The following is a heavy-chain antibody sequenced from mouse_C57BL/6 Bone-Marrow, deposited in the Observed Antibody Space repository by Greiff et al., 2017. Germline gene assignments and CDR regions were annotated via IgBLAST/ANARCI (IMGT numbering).Heavy chain of an antibody. CDR2: ISSGGSYT. CDR1: GFTFSSYG. J-gene: IGHJ3*01. V-gene: IGHV5-6*01. Sequence: EVHLVESGGDLVKPGGSLKLSCAASGFTFSSYGMSWVRQTPDKRLEWVATISSGGSYTYYPDSVKGRFTISRDNAKNNLYLQMSSLKSEDTAMYYCARHRGFWFAYWGQGTLVTVSA. CDR3: ARHRGFWFAY.